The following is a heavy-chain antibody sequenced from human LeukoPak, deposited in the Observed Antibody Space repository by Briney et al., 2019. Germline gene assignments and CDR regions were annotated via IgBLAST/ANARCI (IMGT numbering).Heavy chain of an antibody. CDR2: IFYSGNT. CDR3: ARLAAISGSDYPDD. CDR1: GVSISSYY. D-gene: IGHD1-26*01. J-gene: IGHJ4*02. Sequence: SETLSLTCTVSGVSISSYYWSWLRQPPGKGLEWIGYIFYSGNTIYNPSLRSRVTISADTSKNHFSLRLRSVTAADTAVYYCARLAAISGSDYPDDWGQGTLVTVSS. V-gene: IGHV4-59*08.